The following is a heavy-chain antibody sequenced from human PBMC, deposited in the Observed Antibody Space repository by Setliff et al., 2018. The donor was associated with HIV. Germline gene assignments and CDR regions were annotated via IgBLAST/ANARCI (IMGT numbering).Heavy chain of an antibody. J-gene: IGHJ4*02. CDR2: INTKTGNP. CDR3: ARDQRLFYFDS. V-gene: IGHV7-4-1*02. Sequence: ASVKVSCKASGYNVTVSAINWVRQAPGQVLEWLGWINTKTGNPTYAQGPTGQLVFSLDTSISTAYLQISSLKAEDTAVYYCARDQRLFYFDSWGQGTLVTVSS. CDR1: GYNVTVSA.